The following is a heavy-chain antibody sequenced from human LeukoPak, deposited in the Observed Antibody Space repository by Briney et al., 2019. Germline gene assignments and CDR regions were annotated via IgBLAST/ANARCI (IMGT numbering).Heavy chain of an antibody. J-gene: IGHJ5*02. CDR2: IYYSGST. Sequence: SETLSLTCTVSGGSISGYYWSWIRQPPGKGLEWIGYIYYSGSTKYNPSLKSRVTISVDTSKNQFSLKLSSVTAADTAVYYCAREGMVRGADPPNWFDPWGQGTLVTVSS. D-gene: IGHD3-10*01. CDR1: GGSISGYY. V-gene: IGHV4-59*12. CDR3: AREGMVRGADPPNWFDP.